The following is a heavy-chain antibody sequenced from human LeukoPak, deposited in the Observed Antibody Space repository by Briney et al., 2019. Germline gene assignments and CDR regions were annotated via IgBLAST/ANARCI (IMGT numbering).Heavy chain of an antibody. Sequence: GASVKVSCKASGYTFTGYYMHWVRQAPGQGLEWMGWINPNSGGTNYAQKFQGRVTMTRDTSISTAYMELSRLRSDDTAVYYCARGLVLRSQYWFDPWGQGTLVTVSS. CDR2: INPNSGGT. CDR3: ARGLVLRSQYWFDP. J-gene: IGHJ5*02. D-gene: IGHD3-9*01. V-gene: IGHV1-2*02. CDR1: GYTFTGYY.